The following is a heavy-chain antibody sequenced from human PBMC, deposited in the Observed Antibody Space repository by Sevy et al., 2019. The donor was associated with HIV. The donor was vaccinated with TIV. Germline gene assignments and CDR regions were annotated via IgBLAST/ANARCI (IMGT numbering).Heavy chain of an antibody. CDR3: ARDLLECADSRCYDAFDL. V-gene: IGHV4-31*11. D-gene: IGHD3-22*01. J-gene: IGHJ3*01. CDR1: GDSINGDSYY. Sequence: SETLSLTCAVSGDSINGDSYYWGWIRQHPGKGLGWIGSIDHRGTTYYNPSLKSRITISLDTSKIRFSLTLRSVTAADTALYYCARDLLECADSRCYDAFDLWGQGTAVTVSS. CDR2: IDHRGTT.